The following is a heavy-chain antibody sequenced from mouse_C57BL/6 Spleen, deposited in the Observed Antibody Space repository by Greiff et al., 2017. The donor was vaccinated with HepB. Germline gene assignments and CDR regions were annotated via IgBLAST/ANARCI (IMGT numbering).Heavy chain of an antibody. J-gene: IGHJ2*01. Sequence: VQLQQPGAELVKPGASVKMSCKASGYTLTSYWITWVKQRPGQGLEWIGDIYPGSGSTNYNEKFKSKATLTVDTSSSTAYMQLSSLTSEDSAVYYCARGSITTVGRHFDYWGQGTTLTVSS. CDR1: GYTLTSYW. D-gene: IGHD1-1*01. CDR2: IYPGSGST. CDR3: ARGSITTVGRHFDY. V-gene: IGHV1-55*01.